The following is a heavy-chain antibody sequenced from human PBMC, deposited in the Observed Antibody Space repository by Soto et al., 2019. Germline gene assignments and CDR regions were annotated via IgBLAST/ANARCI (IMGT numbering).Heavy chain of an antibody. Sequence: QVQPQQWGARLLKPSETLSLTCAEYGRSMSGYNWSWLRRSPVRGLEWIGEIGPTGDTNYGPSFMSRVTVSVDTCKYKLSLRLTQVTAADSATYLCARNGVGFVFDIWGLGTMVSVSS. CDR3: ARNGVGFVFDI. CDR1: GRSMSGYN. J-gene: IGHJ3*02. D-gene: IGHD3-10*01. CDR2: IGPTGDT. V-gene: IGHV4-34*02.